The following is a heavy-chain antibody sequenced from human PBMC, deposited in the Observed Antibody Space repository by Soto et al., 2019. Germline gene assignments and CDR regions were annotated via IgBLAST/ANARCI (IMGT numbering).Heavy chain of an antibody. CDR2: IYYSGSS. Sequence: KASETLSLTCTVSGGSISSYYWSWIRQPPGKGLEWIGYIYYSGSSNYDPSLKSRVTISVDTSKNQFSLKLSSVTAADTAVYYCARGATTFDYWGQGTLVTVSS. CDR1: GGSISSYY. J-gene: IGHJ4*02. D-gene: IGHD4-17*01. V-gene: IGHV4-59*01. CDR3: ARGATTFDY.